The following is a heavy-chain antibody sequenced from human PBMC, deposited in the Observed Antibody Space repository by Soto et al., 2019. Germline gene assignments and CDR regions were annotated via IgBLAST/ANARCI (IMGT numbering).Heavy chain of an antibody. J-gene: IGHJ5*02. CDR3: ASRSDGSSRENWFDP. CDR1: GGTFSSYT. Sequence: ASVKVSCKASGGTFSSYTISWVRQAPGQGLEWMGRIIPILGIANYAQKFQGRVTITADKSTSTAYMELSSMSSEDTAVYYCASRSDGSSRENWFDPWGQGTLVTVSS. CDR2: IIPILGIA. V-gene: IGHV1-69*02.